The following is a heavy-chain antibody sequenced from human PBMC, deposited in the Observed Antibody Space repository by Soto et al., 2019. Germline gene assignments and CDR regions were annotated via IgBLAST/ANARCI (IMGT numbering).Heavy chain of an antibody. CDR1: GFTFSSYS. CDR2: ISSSSSTI. J-gene: IGHJ3*02. V-gene: IGHV3-48*01. Sequence: EVQLVESGGGLVQPGGSLRLSCAASGFTFSSYSMNWVRQAPGKGLEWVSYISSSSSTIYYADSVKGRFTISRDNAKNSLYLQMNSLRAEDTAMYYCARQNYGDAFDIWGQGTMVTVSS. CDR3: ARQNYGDAFDI. D-gene: IGHD1-7*01.